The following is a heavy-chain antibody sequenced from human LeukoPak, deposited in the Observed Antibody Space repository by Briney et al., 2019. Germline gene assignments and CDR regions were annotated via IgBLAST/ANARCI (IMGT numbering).Heavy chain of an antibody. Sequence: ASVKVSCKASGYTFTSYDINWVRQATGQGLEWMGWMNPNSGNTGYAQKFQGRVTITRNTSISTAYMELSSLRSEDTAVYYCARGGTDCSSTSCYPYYYYYYMDVWGKGTTVTVSS. CDR3: ARGGTDCSSTSCYPYYYYYYMDV. D-gene: IGHD2-2*01. CDR1: GYTFTSYD. V-gene: IGHV1-8*03. J-gene: IGHJ6*03. CDR2: MNPNSGNT.